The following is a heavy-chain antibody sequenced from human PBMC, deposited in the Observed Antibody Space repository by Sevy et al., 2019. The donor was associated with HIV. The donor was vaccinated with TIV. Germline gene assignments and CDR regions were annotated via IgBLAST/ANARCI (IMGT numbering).Heavy chain of an antibody. CDR2: VYHSGST. CDR3: ASDLGLGIQFDY. CDR1: GYSFGSIYY. Sequence: SETLSLTCTVSGYSFGSIYYWGWIRQPPGKGLEWIGSVYHSGSTYYNPSLKSRVTISVDTSKNRFSLKVTSVTAADTAVYYCASDLGLGIQFDYWGQGTLVTVSS. J-gene: IGHJ4*02. V-gene: IGHV4-38-2*02. D-gene: IGHD3-9*01.